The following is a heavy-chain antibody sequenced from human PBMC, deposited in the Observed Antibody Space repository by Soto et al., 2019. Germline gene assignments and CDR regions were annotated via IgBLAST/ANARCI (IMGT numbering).Heavy chain of an antibody. CDR1: GYTFTSYG. J-gene: IGHJ4*02. Sequence: QVQLVQSGAEVKKPGASVKVSCKASGYTFTSYGISWVRQAPGQGLEWMGWINAYNGNTNYAQNLQGRSTMTTDTSTRTAYMELRSLRPDDTAVYYCARDWFGVDYWGQGTLVTVSS. D-gene: IGHD3-16*01. CDR2: INAYNGNT. CDR3: ARDWFGVDY. V-gene: IGHV1-18*01.